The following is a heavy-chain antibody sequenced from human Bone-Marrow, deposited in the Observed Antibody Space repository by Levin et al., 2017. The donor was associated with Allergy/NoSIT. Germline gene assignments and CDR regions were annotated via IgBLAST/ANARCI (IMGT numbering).Heavy chain of an antibody. D-gene: IGHD2-15*01. Sequence: GESLKISCAASGFTFSSYGMHWVRQAPGKGLEWVAVISYDGSNKYYADSVKGRFTISRDNSKNTLYLQMNSLRAEDTAVYYCAKVQCCSGGSCYGCDDDAFDIWGQGTMVTVSS. CDR1: GFTFSSYG. J-gene: IGHJ3*02. CDR3: AKVQCCSGGSCYGCDDDAFDI. V-gene: IGHV3-30*18. CDR2: ISYDGSNK.